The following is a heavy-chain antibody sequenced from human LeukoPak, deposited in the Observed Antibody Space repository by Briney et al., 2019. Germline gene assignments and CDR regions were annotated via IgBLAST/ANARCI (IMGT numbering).Heavy chain of an antibody. CDR1: GFTFSSYA. CDR3: ARGAVLRYFDWLYYDY. CDR2: ISYDGSNK. J-gene: IGHJ4*02. D-gene: IGHD3-9*01. V-gene: IGHV3-30-3*01. Sequence: SGGSLRLSCAASGFTFSSYAMHWVRQAPGKGLEWVAVISYDGSNKYYADSVKGRFTISRDNSKNTLYLQMNSLRAEDTAVYYCARGAVLRYFDWLYYDYWGQGTLVTVSS.